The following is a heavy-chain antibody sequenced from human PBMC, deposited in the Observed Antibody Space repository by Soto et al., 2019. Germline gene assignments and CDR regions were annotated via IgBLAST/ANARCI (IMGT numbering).Heavy chain of an antibody. CDR1: GYSFTTYW. J-gene: IGHJ4*02. CDR3: ARPLGYCSSTICSPIDY. Sequence: GESLKISCKGSGYSFTTYWIGWVRQMPGKGLEWMGIIYPGDSDPIYSPSFQGQVTISVDKSISTAYLQWSSLKASDTAMYYCARPLGYCSSTICSPIDYWGQGTLVTVSS. D-gene: IGHD2-2*01. V-gene: IGHV5-51*01. CDR2: IYPGDSDP.